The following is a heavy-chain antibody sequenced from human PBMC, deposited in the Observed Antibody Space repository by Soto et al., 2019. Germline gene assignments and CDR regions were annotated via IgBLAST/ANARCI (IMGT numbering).Heavy chain of an antibody. CDR2: ISRDAANT. Sequence: GGSLRLSCAASAFIFIDYAMTWFRQAPGKGLEWVSTISRDAANTHYADSVKGRFTISRDNSKNTLYLQMSSLRGEDTALYYCAKDPSTGYADHWGQGTLVTVSS. CDR1: AFIFIDYA. CDR3: AKDPSTGYADH. V-gene: IGHV3-23*01. J-gene: IGHJ4*02. D-gene: IGHD3-9*01.